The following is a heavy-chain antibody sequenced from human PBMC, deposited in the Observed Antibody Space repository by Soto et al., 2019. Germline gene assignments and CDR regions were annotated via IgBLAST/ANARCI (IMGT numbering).Heavy chain of an antibody. D-gene: IGHD3-16*02. J-gene: IGHJ4*02. CDR2: INHSGST. CDR1: GGSISSGDYY. Sequence: SETLSLTCTVSGGSISSGDYYWSWIRQPPGKGLEWIGEINHSGSTNYNPSLKSRVTISVDTSKNQFSLKLSSVTAADTAVYYCARRAGALSSSYDLYFDYWGQGTLVTVSS. CDR3: ARRAGALSSSYDLYFDY. V-gene: IGHV4-30-4*01.